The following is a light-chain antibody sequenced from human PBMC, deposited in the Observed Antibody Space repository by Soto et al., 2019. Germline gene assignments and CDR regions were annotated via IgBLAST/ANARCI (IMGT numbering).Light chain of an antibody. CDR3: QSYAGGDTYYV. CDR1: SSNIGAGYD. CDR2: GNS. V-gene: IGLV1-40*01. J-gene: IGLJ1*01. Sequence: QSVLTQPPSVSGAPGQRVTISCTGSSSNIGAGYDVHWYQQLPGTAPKLLIYGNSNRPSGVPDRFSGSKSGTSASLAITGLQAEDEADYYCQSYAGGDTYYVFGTGTKVTVL.